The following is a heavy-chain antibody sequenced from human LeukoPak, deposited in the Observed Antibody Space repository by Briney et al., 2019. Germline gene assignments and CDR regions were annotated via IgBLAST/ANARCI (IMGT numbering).Heavy chain of an antibody. V-gene: IGHV3-74*01. D-gene: IGHD3-3*01. CDR3: AKDSVALYDFWSGYYGDY. J-gene: IGHJ4*02. CDR2: INSDGSST. Sequence: GGSLRLSCAASGFTFSSYWMHWVRQAPGKGLVWVSRINSDGSSTSYADSVKGRFTISRDNAKNTLYLQMNSLRAEDTAVYYCAKDSVALYDFWSGYYGDYWGQGTLVTVSS. CDR1: GFTFSSYW.